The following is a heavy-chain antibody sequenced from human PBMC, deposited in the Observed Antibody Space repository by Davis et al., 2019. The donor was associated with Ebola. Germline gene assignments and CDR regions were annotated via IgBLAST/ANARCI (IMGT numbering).Heavy chain of an antibody. CDR3: ARDESGSGGGIFDY. CDR1: GFTFSNYA. V-gene: IGHV3-30-3*01. J-gene: IGHJ4*02. D-gene: IGHD1-26*01. Sequence: GESLKISCAASGFTFSNYAMSWVRQAPGKGLEWVAVISYDGSNKYYADSVKGRFTISRDNSKNTLYLQMNSLRAEDTAVYYCARDESGSGGGIFDYWGQGTLVTVSS. CDR2: ISYDGSNK.